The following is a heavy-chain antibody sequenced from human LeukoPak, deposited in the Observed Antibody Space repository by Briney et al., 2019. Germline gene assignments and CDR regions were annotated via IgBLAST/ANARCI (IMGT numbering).Heavy chain of an antibody. D-gene: IGHD1-26*01. CDR1: GYTFTSYD. CDR3: ARHRYSGSYSDY. Sequence: ASVKVSCKASGYTFTSYDINWVRQATGQGLERMGWMNPNSGNTGYAQKFQGRVTMTRNTSISTAYMELSSLRSEDTAVYYCARHRYSGSYSDYWGQGTLVTVSS. CDR2: MNPNSGNT. V-gene: IGHV1-8*01. J-gene: IGHJ4*02.